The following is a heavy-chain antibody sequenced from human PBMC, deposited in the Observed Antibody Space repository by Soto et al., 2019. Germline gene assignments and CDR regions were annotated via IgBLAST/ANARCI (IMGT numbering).Heavy chain of an antibody. CDR3: ARSMVRGGWFDP. Sequence: PSETLSLTCTVSGGSTSSGDYYWSWIRQVPGKGLQWIGYIYHSGRDYYEPSLKSRATISIDTSKNQFSLKLSSVTAADTAVYYCARSMVRGGWFDPWGQGTLVTVSS. J-gene: IGHJ5*02. CDR2: IYHSGRD. V-gene: IGHV4-30-4*01. D-gene: IGHD3-10*01. CDR1: GGSTSSGDYY.